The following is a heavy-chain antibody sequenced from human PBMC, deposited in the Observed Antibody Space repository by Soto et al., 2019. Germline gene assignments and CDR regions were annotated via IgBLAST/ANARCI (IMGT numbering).Heavy chain of an antibody. V-gene: IGHV1-69*13. J-gene: IGHJ6*02. CDR2: SIPIFGTA. Sequence: SVKVPCKASGGTFNNYPITWVLQAPGEGLEWMGGSIPIFGTANYAQKFQGRVTISVDESTSTAYMELSSLRSEDTAVYYCARGRGYSGDDHYYYFDMDVWGQGTTVTVSS. D-gene: IGHD5-12*01. CDR3: ARGRGYSGDDHYYYFDMDV. CDR1: GGTFNNYP.